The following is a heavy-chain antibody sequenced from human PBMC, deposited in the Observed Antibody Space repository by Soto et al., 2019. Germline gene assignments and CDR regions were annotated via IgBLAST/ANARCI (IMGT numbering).Heavy chain of an antibody. CDR2: IKSKTDGGTT. J-gene: IGHJ1*01. CDR3: TTPGAAAAGTYFQH. D-gene: IGHD6-13*01. Sequence: GGSLRLSCAASGFTFSNAWMSWVRQAPGKGLEWVGRIKSKTDGGTTDYAAPVKGRFTISRDDSKNTLYLQMNSLKTEDTAVYYCTTPGAAAAGTYFQHWGQGTLVTVSS. V-gene: IGHV3-15*01. CDR1: GFTFSNAW.